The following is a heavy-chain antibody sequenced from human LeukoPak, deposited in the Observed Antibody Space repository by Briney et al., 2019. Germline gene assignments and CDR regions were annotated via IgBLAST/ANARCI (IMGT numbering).Heavy chain of an antibody. CDR3: ATAGVRGYFDY. D-gene: IGHD3-10*01. J-gene: IGHJ4*02. CDR1: GFTFSSYA. V-gene: IGHV3-23*01. Sequence: GGSLRLSCAASGFTFSSYAMSWVRQAPGKGLEWVSAISGSGGSTYYADSVKGRFTISRDNAKNSLYLQMNSLRAEDTAVYYCATAGVRGYFDYWGQGTLVTVSS. CDR2: ISGSGGST.